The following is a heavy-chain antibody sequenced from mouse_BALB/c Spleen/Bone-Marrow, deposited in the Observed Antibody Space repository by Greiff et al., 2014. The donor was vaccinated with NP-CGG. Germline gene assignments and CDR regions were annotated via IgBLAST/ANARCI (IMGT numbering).Heavy chain of an antibody. CDR3: ARWRYGYAMDY. Sequence: EVMLVESXGGLVQPGGSRKLSCAASGFTFSSFGMHWVRQAPEKGLEWVAYIGSGSSTIYYADTVKGRFTISRDNPKNTLFLQMTSLRSEDTAMYYCARWRYGYAMDYWGQGTSVTVSS. J-gene: IGHJ4*01. D-gene: IGHD2-14*01. V-gene: IGHV5-17*02. CDR2: IGSGSSTI. CDR1: GFTFSSFG.